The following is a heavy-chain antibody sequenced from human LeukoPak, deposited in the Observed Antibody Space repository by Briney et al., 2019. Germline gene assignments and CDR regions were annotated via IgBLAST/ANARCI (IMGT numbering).Heavy chain of an antibody. V-gene: IGHV3-64D*09. CDR3: VKGYGSSWYTAFDI. D-gene: IGHD6-13*01. CDR1: GFTFSTYV. CDR2: ISSNGGYT. J-gene: IGHJ3*02. Sequence: GGSLRLSCSASGFTFSTYVMYWVRQAPGKGLEYVSAISSNGGYTYYVDSVEGRFTISRDNSKNTLYLQMSSLRPEDTTVYYCVKGYGSSWYTAFDIWGQGTMVTVSS.